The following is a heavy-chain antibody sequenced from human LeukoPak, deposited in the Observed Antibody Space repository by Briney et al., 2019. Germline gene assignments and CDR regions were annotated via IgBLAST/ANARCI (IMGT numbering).Heavy chain of an antibody. CDR2: IIPILNIL. CDR3: ARDPDELLSGGSYYDNGMDV. D-gene: IGHD3-3*01. Sequence: SVKVSCKASGDIFSNYGISWVRQAPGQGLEWMARIIPILNILNYAQKFQGRLTISADKPTSTAYMELSSLTSEDTAVYYCARDPDELLSGGSYYDNGMDVWGQGTTVTVSS. V-gene: IGHV1-69*04. CDR1: GDIFSNYG. J-gene: IGHJ6*02.